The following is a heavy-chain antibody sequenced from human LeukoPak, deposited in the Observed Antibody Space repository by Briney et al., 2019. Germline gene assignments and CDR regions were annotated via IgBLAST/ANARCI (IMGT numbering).Heavy chain of an antibody. Sequence: ASVKVSCKASGGTFSSYAISWVRRAPGQGLEWMGGIIPIFGTANYAQKFQGRVTITADKSTSTAYMELRSLRSDDTAVYYCARDEDYGIFVNVDYWGQGTLVTVSS. D-gene: IGHD4-17*01. CDR1: GGTFSSYA. V-gene: IGHV1-69*06. J-gene: IGHJ4*02. CDR2: IIPIFGTA. CDR3: ARDEDYGIFVNVDY.